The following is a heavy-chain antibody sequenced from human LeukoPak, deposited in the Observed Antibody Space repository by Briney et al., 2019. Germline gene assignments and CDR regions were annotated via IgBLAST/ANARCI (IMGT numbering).Heavy chain of an antibody. J-gene: IGHJ6*02. V-gene: IGHV1-69*13. D-gene: IGHD1-1*01. Sequence: SVKVSCKASGGTFSSYAISWVRQAPGQGLEWMGGIIPIFGTANYAQKFQGRVTITADESTSTAYMELSSLRSEDTAVYYCARERREIYGMDVWGQGTTVTVSS. CDR2: IIPIFGTA. CDR3: ARERREIYGMDV. CDR1: GGTFSSYA.